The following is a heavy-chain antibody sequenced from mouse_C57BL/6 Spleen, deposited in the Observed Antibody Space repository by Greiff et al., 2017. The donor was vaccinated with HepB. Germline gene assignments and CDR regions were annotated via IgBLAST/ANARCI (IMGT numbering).Heavy chain of an antibody. CDR2: IDPSDSYT. CDR1: GYTFTSYW. V-gene: IGHV1-59*01. CDR3: ASYGSSYWYFDV. J-gene: IGHJ1*03. Sequence: QVQLQQPGAELVRPGTSVKLSCKASGYTFTSYWMHWVKQRPGQGLEWIGVIDPSDSYTNYNQKFKGKATLTVDTSSSTAYMQLSSLTSEDSAVYYCASYGSSYWYFDVWGTGTTVTVSS. D-gene: IGHD1-1*01.